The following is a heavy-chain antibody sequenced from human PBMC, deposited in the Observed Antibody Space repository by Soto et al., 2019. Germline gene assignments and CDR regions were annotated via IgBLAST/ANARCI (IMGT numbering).Heavy chain of an antibody. CDR3: ARVRQQHPFEP. Sequence: SETLSLTCTVSVGSISSGGYYWSWIRQHPGKGLEWIGYIYYSGSTYYNPSLKSRVTISVDTSKNQFSLKLSSVTAADTAVYYCARVRQQHPFEPWGQGTLVTVSS. J-gene: IGHJ5*02. CDR1: VGSISSGGYY. CDR2: IYYSGST. V-gene: IGHV4-31*03. D-gene: IGHD6-13*01.